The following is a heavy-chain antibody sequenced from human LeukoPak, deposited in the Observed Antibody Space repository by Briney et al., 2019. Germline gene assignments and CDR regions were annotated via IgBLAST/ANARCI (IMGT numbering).Heavy chain of an antibody. V-gene: IGHV3-64D*06. CDR2: ISSNGGST. CDR3: VKSYDILTGPQR. J-gene: IGHJ4*02. D-gene: IGHD3-9*01. CDR1: GFTFSSYA. Sequence: GGSLRLSCSASGFTFSSYAMHWVRQAAGKGLEYASAISSNGGSTYYADSVKGRFTISRDNSKNTLYLQMSSLRAEDTAVYYCVKSYDILTGPQRWGQGILVTVSS.